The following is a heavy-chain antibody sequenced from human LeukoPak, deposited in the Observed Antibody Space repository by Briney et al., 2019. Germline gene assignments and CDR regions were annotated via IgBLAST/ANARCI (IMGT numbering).Heavy chain of an antibody. CDR2: VHLDGRT. J-gene: IGHJ4*02. V-gene: IGHV4-4*02. D-gene: IGHD3-3*01. Sequence: SETLSLTCGVSGGSVINTNWWTWVRQPPGKGLGWIGEVHLDGRTNYNPSLESRLTMSVDVSENQVSLKLTSVTAADTAVYYCAREGGFYRPLDYSGQGTLVTVSS. CDR3: AREGGFYRPLDY. CDR1: GGSVINTNW.